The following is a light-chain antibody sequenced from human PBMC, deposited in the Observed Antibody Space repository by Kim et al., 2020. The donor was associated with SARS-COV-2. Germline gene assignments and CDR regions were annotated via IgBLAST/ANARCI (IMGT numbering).Light chain of an antibody. Sequence: EIVLTQSPGTLSLSPGERATLSCRASQSVSSNYLAWYQQKPGQAPRLLIYGASSRATGIPDRFSGSGSGTDFTLTISRLEPEDFAVYYCQQYGSSPRTFGQGPKVDIK. CDR1: QSVSSNY. CDR3: QQYGSSPRT. J-gene: IGKJ1*01. CDR2: GAS. V-gene: IGKV3-20*01.